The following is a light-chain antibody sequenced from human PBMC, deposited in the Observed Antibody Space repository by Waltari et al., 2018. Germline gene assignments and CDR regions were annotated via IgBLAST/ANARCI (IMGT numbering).Light chain of an antibody. CDR1: QSVRNK. Sequence: EIVMTQSPATLSVSPGERATLSCRASQSVRNKLAWYQQKPGQAPRLLIYDSSSRATGIPVRCSGSVSWTEFTLTISSLQSEDFAFYYCQQYSNWPPGITFGGGTKVEIK. V-gene: IGKV3-15*01. CDR3: QQYSNWPPGIT. CDR2: DSS. J-gene: IGKJ4*01.